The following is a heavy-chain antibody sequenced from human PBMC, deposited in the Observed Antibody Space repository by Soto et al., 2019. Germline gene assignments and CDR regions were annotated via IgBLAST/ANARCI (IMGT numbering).Heavy chain of an antibody. CDR3: NSGGVAAAGGSDY. D-gene: IGHD6-13*01. CDR1: GFTFSSYS. CDR2: ISSSSSYI. V-gene: IGHV3-21*01. Sequence: PGGSLRLSCAASGFTFSSYSMNWVRQAPGKGLEWVSSISSSSSYIYYADSVKGRFTISRDNAKNSLYLQMNSLRAEDTAVYYCNSGGVAAAGGSDYWGQGTLVTVSS. J-gene: IGHJ4*02.